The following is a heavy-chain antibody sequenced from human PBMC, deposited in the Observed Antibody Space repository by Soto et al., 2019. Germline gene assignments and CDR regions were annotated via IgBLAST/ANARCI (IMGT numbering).Heavy chain of an antibody. CDR3: ARDPLTMVRGVRFWFDP. CDR1: GYTFTSYG. D-gene: IGHD3-10*01. CDR2: INAGNGNT. Sequence: ASVKVSCKASGYTFTSYGISWVRQAPGQGLEWMGWINAGNGNTKYSQKFQGRVTITRDTSASTAYMELSSLRSGDTAVYYCARDPLTMVRGVRFWFDPWGQGTLVTVSS. J-gene: IGHJ5*02. V-gene: IGHV1-3*01.